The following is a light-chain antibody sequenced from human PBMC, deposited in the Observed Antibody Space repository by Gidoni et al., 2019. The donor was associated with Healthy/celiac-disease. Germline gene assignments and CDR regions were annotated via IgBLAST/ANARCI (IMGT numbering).Light chain of an antibody. CDR2: AAS. CDR3: QQSYSTPGLT. V-gene: IGKV1-39*01. J-gene: IGKJ4*01. Sequence: DIQMTQSPSSLSASVGDRVTITCRASQSISSYLNWYQQIPGKAPKLLIYAASSLQSGVPSRFSGSGSGTDFTLTISSLQPEDFATYYCQQSYSTPGLTFGGGTKVEIK. CDR1: QSISSY.